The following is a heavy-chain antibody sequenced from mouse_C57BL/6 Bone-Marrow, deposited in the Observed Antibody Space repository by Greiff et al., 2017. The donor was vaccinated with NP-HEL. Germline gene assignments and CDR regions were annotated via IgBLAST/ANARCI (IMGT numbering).Heavy chain of an antibody. CDR1: GFTFTDYY. CDR3: ARSPPLFDY. Sequence: DVKLVESGGGLVQPGGSLSLSCAASGFTFTDYYMSWVRQPPGKALEWLGFLRNKANGYTTEYSASVKGRFTISRDNSQSILYLQMNALRAEDSATYYCARSPPLFDYWGQGTTLTVSS. J-gene: IGHJ2*01. V-gene: IGHV7-3*01. CDR2: LRNKANGYTT.